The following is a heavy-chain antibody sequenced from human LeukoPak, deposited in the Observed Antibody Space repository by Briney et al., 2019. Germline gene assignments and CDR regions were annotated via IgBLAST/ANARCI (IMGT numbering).Heavy chain of an antibody. V-gene: IGHV3-20*04. Sequence: GGSLRLSCAASGFTFDDYGMSWVRQAPGKGLEWVSGINWNGGSTGYADSVKGRSTISRDNAKNSLYLQMNSLRAEDTALYYCARAVVPAANSDVPDSYYYYYMDVWGKGTTVTVSS. CDR3: ARAVVPAANSDVPDSYYYYYMDV. J-gene: IGHJ6*03. CDR1: GFTFDDYG. D-gene: IGHD2-2*01. CDR2: INWNGGST.